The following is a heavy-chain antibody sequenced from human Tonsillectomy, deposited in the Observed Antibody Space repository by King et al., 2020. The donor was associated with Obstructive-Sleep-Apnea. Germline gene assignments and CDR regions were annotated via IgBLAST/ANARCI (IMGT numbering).Heavy chain of an antibody. J-gene: IGHJ6*02. D-gene: IGHD3-10*01. Sequence: QLQESGPGLVKPSETLSLTCTVSGGSISSYYWSWIRQPPGKGLEWIGYIYYSGSTNSNPSLKRRVTISVDTSKNQFSLKLSPVTAADTAVYYCARGYGSGSYSYYYGMDVWGQGTTVTVSS. CDR2: IYYSGST. CDR1: GGSISSYY. CDR3: ARGYGSGSYSYYYGMDV. V-gene: IGHV4-59*01.